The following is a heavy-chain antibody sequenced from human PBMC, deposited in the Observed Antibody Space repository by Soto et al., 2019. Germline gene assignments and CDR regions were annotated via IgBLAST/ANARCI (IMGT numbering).Heavy chain of an antibody. J-gene: IGHJ4*02. D-gene: IGHD4-4*01. V-gene: IGHV3-74*01. CDR2: INSDGSST. Sequence: EVQLVESGGGLAQPGGSLRLSCAASGFTFSSYWMHWVRQAPGKGLVWVSRINSDGSSTSYVDSVNGRFTISRDNAKNTLYLPMSSLRAEDTAVYYCARGVLNFSNLTNYWGQGTLVTVSS. CDR1: GFTFSSYW. CDR3: ARGVLNFSNLTNY.